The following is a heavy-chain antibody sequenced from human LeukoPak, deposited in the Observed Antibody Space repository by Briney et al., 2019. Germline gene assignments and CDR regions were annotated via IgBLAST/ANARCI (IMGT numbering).Heavy chain of an antibody. J-gene: IGHJ4*02. CDR2: ISSSSSTI. D-gene: IGHD6-13*01. V-gene: IGHV3-48*02. Sequence: GGSLRLSCAASGFTFSSYAMSWARQAPGKGLEWVSYISSSSSTIYYADSVKGRFTISRDNAKNSLYLQMNSLRDEDTAVYYCARDQPGYSSSWYACDYWGQGTLVTVSS. CDR3: ARDQPGYSSSWYACDY. CDR1: GFTFSSYA.